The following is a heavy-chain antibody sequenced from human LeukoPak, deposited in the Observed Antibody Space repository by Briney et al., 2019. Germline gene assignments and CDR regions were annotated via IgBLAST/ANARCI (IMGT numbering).Heavy chain of an antibody. D-gene: IGHD4-11*01. CDR2: IYYSGST. CDR1: GGSISSYY. J-gene: IGHJ4*02. V-gene: IGHV4-59*01. CDR3: ARVIRIVTTPVGLAFDY. Sequence: PSETLSLTCTVSGGSISSYYWSWIRQPPGKGLEWIGYIYYSGSTSYNPSLRSRVTISVDTSKNQFSLKLNSVTAADTAVYYCARVIRIVTTPVGLAFDYWGQGTLVTVSS.